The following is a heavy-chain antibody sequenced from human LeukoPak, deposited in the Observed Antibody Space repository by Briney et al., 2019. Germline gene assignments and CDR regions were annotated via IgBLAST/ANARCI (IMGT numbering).Heavy chain of an antibody. J-gene: IGHJ4*02. D-gene: IGHD6-13*01. CDR3: ARDGPDSSSWYLDYFDY. CDR2: IYHSGST. Sequence: SETLSPTCTVSGYSISSGYYWGWIRQPPGKGLEWIGSIYHSGSTYHNPSLKSRVTISVDTSKNQFSLKLSSVTAADTAVYYCARDGPDSSSWYLDYFDYWGQGTLVTVSS. CDR1: GYSISSGYY. V-gene: IGHV4-38-2*02.